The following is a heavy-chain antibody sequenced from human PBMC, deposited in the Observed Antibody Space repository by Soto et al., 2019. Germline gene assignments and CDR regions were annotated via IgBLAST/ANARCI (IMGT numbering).Heavy chain of an antibody. Sequence: PSETLSLTXTVSGGSISSSSYYWGWIRQPPGKGLEWIGSIYYSGSTYYNPSLKSRVTISVDTSKNQFSLKLSSVTAADTAVYYCARRTIYYGSGSSLYYFDYWGQGTLVTVSS. CDR3: ARRTIYYGSGSSLYYFDY. V-gene: IGHV4-39*01. CDR1: GGSISSSSYY. J-gene: IGHJ4*02. CDR2: IYYSGST. D-gene: IGHD3-10*01.